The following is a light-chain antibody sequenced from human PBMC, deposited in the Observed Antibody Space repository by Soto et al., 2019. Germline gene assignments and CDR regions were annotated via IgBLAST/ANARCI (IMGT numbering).Light chain of an antibody. CDR2: DAS. Sequence: DLQMTQSPSSLSASVGDRVTITCQASQDISNYLNWYQQKPGKAPKLLIYDASNLETGVPSRFSGSGSGTDFTFTISSLQPEDIATYYCQQYDNLPPGTFGQGTKLEIK. CDR1: QDISNY. V-gene: IGKV1-33*01. J-gene: IGKJ2*02. CDR3: QQYDNLPPGT.